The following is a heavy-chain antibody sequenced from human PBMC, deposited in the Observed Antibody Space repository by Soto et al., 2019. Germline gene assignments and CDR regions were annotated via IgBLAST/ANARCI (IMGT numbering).Heavy chain of an antibody. V-gene: IGHV3-30*18. CDR2: ISYDGQNR. D-gene: IGHD2-21*02. CDR1: GFAFNGYG. Sequence: PGGSLRLSCGASGFAFNGYGMHWVRQAPGKGLGWVAAISYDGQNRYYADSMRGRITISRDNSKNTLVLEMNGLRAEDTGVYYCAKDNLAAVTAGTGNGTGVWGRGPPVTGSS. CDR3: AKDNLAAVTAGTGNGTGV. J-gene: IGHJ6*02.